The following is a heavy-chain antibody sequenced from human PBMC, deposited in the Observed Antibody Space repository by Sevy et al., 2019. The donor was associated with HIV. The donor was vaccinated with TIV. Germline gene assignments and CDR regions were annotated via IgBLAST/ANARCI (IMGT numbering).Heavy chain of an antibody. D-gene: IGHD6-19*01. V-gene: IGHV3-7*03. CDR3: AGRDSSGWYYYYYGMDV. CDR2: IKQDGSEK. CDR1: GFTFSSYW. Sequence: GGSLRLSCAASGFTFSSYWMSWVRQAPGKGLEWVANIKQDGSEKYYVDSVKGRFTISRDNAKNPLYLQMNSLRAEDTAVYYCAGRDSSGWYYYYYGMDVWGQGTTVTVSS. J-gene: IGHJ6*02.